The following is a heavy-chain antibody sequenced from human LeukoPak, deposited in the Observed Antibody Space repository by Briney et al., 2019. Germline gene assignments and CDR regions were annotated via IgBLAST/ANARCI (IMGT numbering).Heavy chain of an antibody. V-gene: IGHV4-34*01. CDR1: GFTFSSYA. J-gene: IGHJ3*02. CDR2: INHSGST. Sequence: PGGSLRLSCAASGFTFSSYAMSWIRQPPGKGLEWIGEINHSGSTNYNPSLKSRVTISVDTSKNQFSLKLSSVTAADTAVYYCARVEGLWFGELLSDAFDIWGQGTMVTVSS. CDR3: ARVEGLWFGELLSDAFDI. D-gene: IGHD3-10*01.